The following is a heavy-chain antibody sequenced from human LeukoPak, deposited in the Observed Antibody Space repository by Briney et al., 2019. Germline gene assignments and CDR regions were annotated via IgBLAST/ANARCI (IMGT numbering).Heavy chain of an antibody. CDR1: GYTFTSYY. CDR3: ARDNSVEDTAWWFDP. J-gene: IGHJ5*02. V-gene: IGHV1-46*01. D-gene: IGHD4-23*01. CDR2: IKPSGASP. Sequence: ASVKVSCKASGYTFTSYYMHWVRQAPGQGLEWMGIIKPSGASPSYAQKFQGRVTMTRDTSTGTVYMELSSLRSEDTAVYYCARDNSVEDTAWWFDPWGQGTLVTVSS.